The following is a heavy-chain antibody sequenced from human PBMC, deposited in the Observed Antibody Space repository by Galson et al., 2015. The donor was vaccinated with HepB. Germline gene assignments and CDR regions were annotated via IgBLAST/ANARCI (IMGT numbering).Heavy chain of an antibody. Sequence: TLSLTCTVSGGSISSGSYYWSWIRQPAGKGLEWIGRIYTSGSTNYNPSLKSRVTMSVDTSKNQFSLELGSVTAADTAVYYCARDHGTYCSSTSCTGGWFDPWGQGTLVTVSS. CDR2: IYTSGST. V-gene: IGHV4-61*02. CDR1: GGSISSGSYY. CDR3: ARDHGTYCSSTSCTGGWFDP. J-gene: IGHJ5*02. D-gene: IGHD2-2*01.